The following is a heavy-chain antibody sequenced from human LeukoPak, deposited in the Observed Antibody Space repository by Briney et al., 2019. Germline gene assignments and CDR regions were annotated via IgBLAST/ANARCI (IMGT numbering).Heavy chain of an antibody. CDR2: IWYDGSNK. CDR1: GFTFSSYG. J-gene: IGHJ6*02. V-gene: IGHV3-30*19. CDR3: ARDQSDKDYYYYGMDV. D-gene: IGHD3-22*01. Sequence: GGSLRLSCAASGFTFSSYGMHWVRQAPGKGLEWVAVIWYDGSNKYYADSVKGRFTISRDNSKNTLYLQMNSLRAEDTAVYYCARDQSDKDYYYYGMDVWGQGTTVTVSS.